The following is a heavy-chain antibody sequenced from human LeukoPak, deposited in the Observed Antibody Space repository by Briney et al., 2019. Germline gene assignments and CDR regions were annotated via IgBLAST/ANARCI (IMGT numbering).Heavy chain of an antibody. CDR3: ARDWYPNTVGRYFDF. V-gene: IGHV4-4*07. D-gene: IGHD6-13*01. CDR1: GGSINSHF. J-gene: IGHJ4*02. Sequence: PSETLSLTCTIFGGSINSHFWSWIRQPAGKGLEWIGRIHSTGNPNYNPSLRSRVSMSVDTSNNRFSLRLSSVTAADTAVYYCARDWYPNTVGRYFDFWGQGILVTVSS. CDR2: IHSTGNP.